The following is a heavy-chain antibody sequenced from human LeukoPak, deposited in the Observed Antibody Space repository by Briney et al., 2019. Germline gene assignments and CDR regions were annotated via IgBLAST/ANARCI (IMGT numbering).Heavy chain of an antibody. CDR2: IHTRGGT. CDR1: GGSISSGRYY. J-gene: IGHJ5*02. D-gene: IGHD2-15*01. CDR3: AKETIVVVVAATLNCFDP. V-gene: IGHV4-61*02. Sequence: SETLSLTCTVSGGSISSGRYYWSWIRQPAGKGLEWVGRIHTRGGTNYNPSLKSRVTISVDTSKNQFFLKLSSVTAADTAVYYCAKETIVVVVAATLNCFDPWGQGTLVTVSS.